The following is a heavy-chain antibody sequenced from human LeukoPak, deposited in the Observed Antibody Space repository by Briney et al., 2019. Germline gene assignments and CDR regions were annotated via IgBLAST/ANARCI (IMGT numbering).Heavy chain of an antibody. Sequence: PGGSLRLSCAASGFTFSDHYMDWVRQAPGKGLEWVGRSRNKADSYTTEYAASVKGRFTISRDDSKNSLFLQMNSLKTEDTAVYHCARGGPYGGNSAFDYWGQGTLVTVSS. CDR2: SRNKADSYTT. D-gene: IGHD4-23*01. CDR1: GFTFSDHY. CDR3: ARGGPYGGNSAFDY. V-gene: IGHV3-72*01. J-gene: IGHJ4*02.